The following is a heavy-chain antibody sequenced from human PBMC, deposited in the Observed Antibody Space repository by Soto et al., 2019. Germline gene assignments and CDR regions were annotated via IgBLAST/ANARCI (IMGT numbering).Heavy chain of an antibody. CDR1: GYTLTDLS. CDR2: FDPEDGET. D-gene: IGHD5-12*01. CDR3: ATNSGYDSDGAFDI. J-gene: IGHJ3*02. Sequence: ASVKVSCKVSGYTLTDLSMHWVRQAPGKGLEWMGGFDPEDGETIYAQKFQGRVTMTEDTSTDTAYMELSSLRSEDTAVYYCATNSGYDSDGAFDIWGQGTMVTVSS. V-gene: IGHV1-24*01.